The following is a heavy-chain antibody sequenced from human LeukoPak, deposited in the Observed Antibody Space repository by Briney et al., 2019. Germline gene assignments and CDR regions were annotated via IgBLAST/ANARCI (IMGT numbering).Heavy chain of an antibody. CDR1: GGSISSGGYY. Sequence: SETLSLTYTVSGGSISSGGYYWSWIRQHPGKGLEWIGYIYYSGSTYYNPSLKSRVTISVDTSKNQFSLKLSSVTAADTAVYYCARDPGGGYGEFDYWGQGTLVTVSS. V-gene: IGHV4-31*03. J-gene: IGHJ4*02. D-gene: IGHD4/OR15-4a*01. CDR3: ARDPGGGYGEFDY. CDR2: IYYSGST.